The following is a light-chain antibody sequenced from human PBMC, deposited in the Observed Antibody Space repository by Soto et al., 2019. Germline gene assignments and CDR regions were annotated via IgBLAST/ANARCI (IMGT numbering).Light chain of an antibody. J-gene: IGKJ1*01. CDR2: AAS. V-gene: IGKV3-20*01. CDR1: QCVSIAS. Sequence: EIVLTQSPGTLSLSPGERATLSCRASQCVSIASLACYPHKPGQPPTLLIYAASSRVTGLPDRFRGSGSGTDCTLTISRLEPEDFAVDNCRQYGGSATWTVGKGTKVEIK. CDR3: RQYGGSATWT.